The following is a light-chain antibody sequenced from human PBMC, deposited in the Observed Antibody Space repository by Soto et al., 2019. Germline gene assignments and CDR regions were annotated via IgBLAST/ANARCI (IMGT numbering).Light chain of an antibody. V-gene: IGKV3-15*01. CDR2: NAL. CDR1: QSVSTN. Sequence: EIVMTQSPAALSVSPGERATLSCRASQSVSTNLAWYQQKPGQAPRLLIYNALTRATGIPARFSGSGSGTEFTLTISSLEPEDFAVYYCQQRSNWPLGITFGQGTRLEIK. J-gene: IGKJ5*01. CDR3: QQRSNWPLGIT.